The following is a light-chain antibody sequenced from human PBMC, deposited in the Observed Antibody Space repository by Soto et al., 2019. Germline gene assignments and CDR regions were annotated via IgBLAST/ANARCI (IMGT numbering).Light chain of an antibody. CDR2: AAS. Sequence: DIQMTQSPSSLSASVGDRVTITYRASQSISSYLNWYQQKPGKAPKLLIYAASSLQSGVPSRFSGSGSGTDFTLTISSLQPDDFATYHCQQYNSYPWTFGQGTKVAIK. CDR1: QSISSY. CDR3: QQYNSYPWT. J-gene: IGKJ1*01. V-gene: IGKV1-39*01.